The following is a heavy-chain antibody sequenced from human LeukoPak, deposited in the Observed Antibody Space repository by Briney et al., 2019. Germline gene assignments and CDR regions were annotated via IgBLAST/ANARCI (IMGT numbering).Heavy chain of an antibody. CDR1: GYTFTSYA. CDR2: IIPIFGTA. CDR3: ATEWPDSDYDFWSGYYWR. Sequence: SVKVSCKASGYTFTSYAMHWVRQAPGQRLEWMGGIIPIFGTANYAQKFQGRVTITTDESTSTAYMELSSLRSEDTAVYYCATEWPDSDYDFWSGYYWRWGQGTLVTVSS. V-gene: IGHV1-69*05. J-gene: IGHJ4*02. D-gene: IGHD3-3*01.